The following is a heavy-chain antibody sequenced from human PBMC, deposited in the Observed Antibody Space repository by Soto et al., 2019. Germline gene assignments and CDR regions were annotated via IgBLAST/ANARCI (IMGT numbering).Heavy chain of an antibody. CDR3: ARNYCSSTTCYFGPDY. Sequence: QVQLQESGPGLVKPSQTLSLTCSVSGGSVRSGGYYWSWVRQHPGKGLEWIGFIYYSGSTSYNPSLKSRVTISVDTSKNQFSLKLSSVTAADTALYYWARNYCSSTTCYFGPDYWGQGTLVTVSS. J-gene: IGHJ4*02. V-gene: IGHV4-31*03. D-gene: IGHD2-2*01. CDR2: IYYSGST. CDR1: GGSVRSGGYY.